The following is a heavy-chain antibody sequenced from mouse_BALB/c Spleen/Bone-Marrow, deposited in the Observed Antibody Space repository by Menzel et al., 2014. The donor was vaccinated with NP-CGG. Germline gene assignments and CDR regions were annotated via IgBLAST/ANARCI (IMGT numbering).Heavy chain of an antibody. CDR2: ILPGSGST. D-gene: IGHD1-1*02. Sequence: QVQLQQSGAELMKPGASVKISCKATGYTFSSYWIEWVKQRPGHGLEWIGEILPGSGSTNYNEKFKGKATFTADTSSNTAYMQLSSPTSEDSAVYYCASFYGRFAYWGQGTLVTVSA. CDR1: GYTFSSYW. CDR3: ASFYGRFAY. V-gene: IGHV1-9*01. J-gene: IGHJ3*01.